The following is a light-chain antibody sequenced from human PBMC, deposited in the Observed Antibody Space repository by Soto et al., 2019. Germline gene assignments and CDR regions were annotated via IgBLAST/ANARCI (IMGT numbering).Light chain of an antibody. Sequence: DIPLTQSPSFLSASVGDRVIITCRANQDIARYLAWYQQKPGKAPKLLIYDASSLQSGVPSRFSGSGSGTEFTLTISSLQPEDFATYYCQQLNYYPLTFGQGTKVEIK. V-gene: IGKV1-9*01. CDR3: QQLNYYPLT. CDR1: QDIARY. J-gene: IGKJ1*01. CDR2: DAS.